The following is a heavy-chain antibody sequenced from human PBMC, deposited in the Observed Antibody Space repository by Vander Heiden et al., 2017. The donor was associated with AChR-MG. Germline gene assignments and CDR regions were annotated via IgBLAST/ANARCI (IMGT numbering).Heavy chain of an antibody. CDR2: ISGSGDKT. J-gene: IGHJ3*02. CDR3: AKDWSCDI. CDR1: GFTFSNYA. V-gene: IGHV3-23*01. Sequence: EVQLLESGGRLVQPGGSLRLSCAASGFTFSNYAMTWGRQAPGKGLDWVSAISGSGDKTHYADSVKGRFTISRDNTRNTVNLQMNSLRAEDTAVYYCAKDWSCDIWGQGTVVTVSS. D-gene: IGHD1-26*01.